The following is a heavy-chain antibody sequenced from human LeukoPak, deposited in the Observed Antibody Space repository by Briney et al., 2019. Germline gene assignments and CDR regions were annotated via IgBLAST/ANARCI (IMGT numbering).Heavy chain of an antibody. CDR3: ARGGRGGSYWTAY. CDR2: MNPNNGNT. Sequence: ASVTVSCKASGYTFTSYDFNWVRQATGQGLEWMGWMNPNNGNTGYAQKFQGRVSMTRDTSISTAYLELSSLRSEDTAVYYCARGGRGGSYWTAYWGRGTLLTVSS. V-gene: IGHV1-8*01. J-gene: IGHJ4*02. D-gene: IGHD2-15*01. CDR1: GYTFTSYD.